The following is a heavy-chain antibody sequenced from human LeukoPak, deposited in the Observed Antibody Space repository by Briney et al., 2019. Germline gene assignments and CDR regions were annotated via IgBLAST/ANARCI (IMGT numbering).Heavy chain of an antibody. CDR3: AELGITMIGGV. J-gene: IGHJ6*04. CDR2: ISSSGSTI. Sequence: GGSLRLSCAASGFTFSSYEMNWVRQAPGKGLEWVSYISSSGSTIYYADSVKGRFTISRDNAKNSLYLQMNSLRAEDTAVCYCAELGITMIGGVWGRGTTVTISS. CDR1: GFTFSSYE. D-gene: IGHD3-10*02. V-gene: IGHV3-48*03.